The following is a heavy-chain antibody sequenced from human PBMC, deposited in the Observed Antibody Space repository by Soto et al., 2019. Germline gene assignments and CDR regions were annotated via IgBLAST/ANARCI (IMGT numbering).Heavy chain of an antibody. J-gene: IGHJ2*01. CDR3: ARGGSAGSWYFEF. CDR2: VSPIFRTT. CDR1: GGRFSSPT. D-gene: IGHD1-26*01. V-gene: IGHV1-69*01. Sequence: QVQLVQSGAEVKKPGSSVKVSCKASGGRFSSPTISWVRQAPGQGLEWMGGVSPIFRTTNYAQKFQGRVTITADASSSTAYMELSSLKSEDTAVYYCARGGSAGSWYFEFWGRGTLVTVSS.